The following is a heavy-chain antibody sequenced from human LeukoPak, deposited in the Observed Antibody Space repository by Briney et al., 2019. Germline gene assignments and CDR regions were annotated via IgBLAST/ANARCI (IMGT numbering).Heavy chain of an antibody. CDR3: ARDQDYYYYYMDV. J-gene: IGHJ6*03. CDR2: INWNGGST. V-gene: IGHV3-20*04. Sequence: RSGGSLRLSCAASGFTFDDYGMSWVRQAPGKGLEWVSGINWNGGSTGYADSVKGRFTISRDNAKNSLYLQMNSLRAEDTALYYCARDQDYYYYYMDVWGKGTTVTVSS. CDR1: GFTFDDYG.